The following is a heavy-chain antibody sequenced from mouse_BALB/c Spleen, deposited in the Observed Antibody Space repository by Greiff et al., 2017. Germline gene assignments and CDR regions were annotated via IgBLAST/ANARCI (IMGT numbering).Heavy chain of an antibody. Sequence: VQLQQSGGGLVKPGGSLKLSCAASGFTFSSYAMSWVRQSPEKRLEWVAEISSGGSYTYYPDTVTGRFTISRDNAKNTLYLEMSSLRSEDTAMYYCARSSTISYFDYWGQGTTLTVSS. CDR1: GFTFSSYA. CDR3: ARSSTISYFDY. V-gene: IGHV5-9-4*01. D-gene: IGHD2-1*01. J-gene: IGHJ2*01. CDR2: ISSGGSYT.